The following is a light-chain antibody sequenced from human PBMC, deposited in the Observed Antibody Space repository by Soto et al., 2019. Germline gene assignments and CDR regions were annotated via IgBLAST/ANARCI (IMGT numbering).Light chain of an antibody. V-gene: IGKV3-15*01. CDR2: DAS. CDR3: QQYGTWPPLT. J-gene: IGKJ4*01. CDR1: QSVHSA. Sequence: DIVMTQSPATLSVSPGEGATLSCRASQSVHSALAWYQQRPGQTPRLLIYDASTRATGIPDRFSGSGSGTEFTLTISSLQSEDFAIYYCQQYGTWPPLTFGGETKVEI.